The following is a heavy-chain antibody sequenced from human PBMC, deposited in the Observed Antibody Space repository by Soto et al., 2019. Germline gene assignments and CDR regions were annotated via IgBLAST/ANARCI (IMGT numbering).Heavy chain of an antibody. V-gene: IGHV1-8*01. CDR1: GYTFTSYD. J-gene: IGHJ4*02. Sequence: QVRLVQSGAEVKKPGASVKVSCKASGYTFTSYDINWVRQATGQGLEWMGWMNPNSGNTGSAQKFQGRVTMTRDTFTRTAYMELSRLTSEDTAVYYCVRVVGAVDYWGQGTLVTVSS. D-gene: IGHD4-17*01. CDR2: MNPNSGNT. CDR3: VRVVGAVDY.